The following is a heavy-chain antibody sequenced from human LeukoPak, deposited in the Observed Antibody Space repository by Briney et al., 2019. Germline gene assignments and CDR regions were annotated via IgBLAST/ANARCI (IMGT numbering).Heavy chain of an antibody. J-gene: IGHJ6*03. CDR3: AKDRQRGNYFRNYYYYMDV. Sequence: GGSLRLSCAGFGFTFSSYAMSWVRQAPGKGLEWVSAISGSGGDRYYADSVKGRFTISRDNSKNTVYLQMNSLRVDDTAVYYCAKDRQRGNYFRNYYYYMDVWGKGTTVTVSS. CDR2: ISGSGGDR. D-gene: IGHD1-26*01. CDR1: GFTFSSYA. V-gene: IGHV3-23*01.